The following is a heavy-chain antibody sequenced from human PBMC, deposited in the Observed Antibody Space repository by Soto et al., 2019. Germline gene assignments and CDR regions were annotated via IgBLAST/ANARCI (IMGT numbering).Heavy chain of an antibody. V-gene: IGHV3-11*01. CDR1: GFTFSDYY. D-gene: IGHD2-21*01. CDR3: ASPHRFLFGYYYYYMDV. CDR2: ISSSGSTI. Sequence: GGSLRLSCAASGFTFSDYYMSWIRQAPGKGLEWVSYISSSGSTIYYADSVKGRFTISRDNAKNSLYLQMNSLRAEDTAVYYCASPHRFLFGYYYYYMDVWGKGTTVTVSS. J-gene: IGHJ6*03.